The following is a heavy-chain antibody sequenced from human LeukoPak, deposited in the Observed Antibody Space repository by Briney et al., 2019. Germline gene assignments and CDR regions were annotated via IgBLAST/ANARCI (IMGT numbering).Heavy chain of an antibody. Sequence: GGSLRLSCAASGFTFEDYDMNWVRHAPGKGLEWVSGIKWNGGSTGYVDSVRGRFTISRDNAKNSLYLQMNSLRAEDTALYYCARDRNDYDFWSGYSMSYFDYWGQGTLVTVSS. CDR3: ARDRNDYDFWSGYSMSYFDY. J-gene: IGHJ4*02. V-gene: IGHV3-20*04. CDR1: GFTFEDYD. CDR2: IKWNGGST. D-gene: IGHD3-3*01.